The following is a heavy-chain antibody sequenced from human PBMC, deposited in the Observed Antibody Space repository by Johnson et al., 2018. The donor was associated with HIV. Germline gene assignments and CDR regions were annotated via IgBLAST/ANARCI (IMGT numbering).Heavy chain of an antibody. D-gene: IGHD2-2*01. CDR2: IKGDGREK. J-gene: IGHJ3*02. CDR1: GFIFSNYW. CDR3: ARGGLGYQNIHDPFDI. Sequence: VQLVESGGGLVQRGGYLRLSCAGSGFIFSNYWMNWVRQAPGKGLEWVANIKGDGREKYYVDYVKGRFTISRDNAKNSLYVQMNSLRAEDTALYYCARGGLGYQNIHDPFDIWGQGTMVTVSS. V-gene: IGHV3-7*05.